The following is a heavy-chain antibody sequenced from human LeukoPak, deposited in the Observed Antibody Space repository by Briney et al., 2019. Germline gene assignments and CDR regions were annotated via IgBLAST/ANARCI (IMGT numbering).Heavy chain of an antibody. Sequence: SETLSLTCTVSGGSISSSSYYWGSIRQPPGKGLEWIGSIYYSGSTYYNPSLKSRVTISVDTSKNQFSLRLTSVTAADTAVYYCARLGAAARPHPDYWGQGTLVTVSS. CDR1: GGSISSSSYY. CDR3: ARLGAAARPHPDY. J-gene: IGHJ4*02. CDR2: IYYSGST. D-gene: IGHD6-6*01. V-gene: IGHV4-39*01.